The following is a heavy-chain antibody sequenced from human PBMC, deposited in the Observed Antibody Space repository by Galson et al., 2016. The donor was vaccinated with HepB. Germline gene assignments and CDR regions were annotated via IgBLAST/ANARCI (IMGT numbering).Heavy chain of an antibody. J-gene: IGHJ3*02. CDR2: INAGNGNT. D-gene: IGHD3-3*01. Sequence: SVKVSCKASGFTFTSYGIQWVRQAPGQRPEWMGWINAGNGNTKYSQKFQGRVTITRDTSASTAYMELSSLRSEDTAVYYCAREQDEWSAYAFDIWGQGKMITVSS. V-gene: IGHV1-3*01. CDR3: AREQDEWSAYAFDI. CDR1: GFTFTSYG.